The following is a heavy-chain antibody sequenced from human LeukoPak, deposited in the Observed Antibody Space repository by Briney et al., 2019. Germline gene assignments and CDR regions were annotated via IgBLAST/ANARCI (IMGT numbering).Heavy chain of an antibody. CDR1: GFTFDDYA. J-gene: IGHJ2*01. Sequence: GGSLRLSCAASGFTFDDYAMHWVRQAPGKGLEWMAVIWYDGSEKFYADSVKGRFTISRDNSKNTLYLQMNGLKTEDTAIYYCTSPKSLDWERYFDLWGRGTLVTVSS. CDR3: TSPKSLDWERYFDL. V-gene: IGHV3-33*08. D-gene: IGHD3-9*01. CDR2: IWYDGSEK.